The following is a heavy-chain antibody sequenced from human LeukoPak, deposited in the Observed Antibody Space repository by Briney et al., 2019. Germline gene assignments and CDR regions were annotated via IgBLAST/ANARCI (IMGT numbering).Heavy chain of an antibody. Sequence: GGSLRLSCAASGFTLSSYGMSWVRQAPGKGLEWVSAISGSDGGTYYADSVKGRFTISRDNSKNTLYLQMNSLRAEETAIYYCARAGSIRFDYWGQGTLVTVSS. D-gene: IGHD1-26*01. CDR2: ISGSDGGT. J-gene: IGHJ4*02. V-gene: IGHV3-23*01. CDR3: ARAGSIRFDY. CDR1: GFTLSSYG.